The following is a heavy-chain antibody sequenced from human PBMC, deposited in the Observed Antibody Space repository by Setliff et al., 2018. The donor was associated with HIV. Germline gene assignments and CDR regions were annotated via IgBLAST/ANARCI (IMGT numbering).Heavy chain of an antibody. J-gene: IGHJ4*02. CDR2: INHSGSP. D-gene: IGHD6-13*01. V-gene: IGHV4-34*01. CDR3: ARGRFSSSWYGKNGGIWYYFDY. CDR1: NGSFSGHY. Sequence: KPSETLSLTCVVYNGSFSGHYWSWIRQPPGKGLEWIGEINHSGSPNYNSSLKSRVTISLDTSKNQFSLKLSSVTAADTAVYHCARGRFSSSWYGKNGGIWYYFDYWGQGTLVTVSS.